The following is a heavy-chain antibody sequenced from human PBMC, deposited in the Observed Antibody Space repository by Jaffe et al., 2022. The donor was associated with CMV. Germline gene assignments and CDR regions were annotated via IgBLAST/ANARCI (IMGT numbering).Heavy chain of an antibody. CDR3: ARESGGISSLGYYYYYMDV. V-gene: IGHV3-66*01. Sequence: EVQLVESGGGLVQPGGSLRLSCAASGFTVSSNYMSWVRQAPGKGLEWVSVIYSGGSTYYADSVKGRFTISRDNSKNTLYLQMNSLRAEDTAVYYCARESGGISSLGYYYYYMDVWGKGTTVTVSS. D-gene: IGHD6-13*01. CDR1: GFTVSSNY. J-gene: IGHJ6*03. CDR2: IYSGGST.